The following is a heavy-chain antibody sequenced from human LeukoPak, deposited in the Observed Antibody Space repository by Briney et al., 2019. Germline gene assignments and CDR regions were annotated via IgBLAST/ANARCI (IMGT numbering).Heavy chain of an antibody. Sequence: GGSLRLSCEASGFTFSSHGMHWVRQAPGKGLEWVAVIWYDGSYKYYADSVKGRFTISRDNSNITLYLQMNSLRAEDTAVYYCARDKSTSCYYFDYWGQGALVTVSS. CDR2: IWYDGSYK. CDR3: ARDKSTSCYYFDY. CDR1: GFTFSSHG. V-gene: IGHV3-33*08. J-gene: IGHJ4*02. D-gene: IGHD2-2*01.